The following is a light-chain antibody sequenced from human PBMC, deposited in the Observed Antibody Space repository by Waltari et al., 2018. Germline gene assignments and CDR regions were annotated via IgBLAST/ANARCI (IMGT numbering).Light chain of an antibody. Sequence: DIQMTQSPSSLSASEGDSLTITCRASQTISTYLNWYQQKPGKAPKLLIYAASSLQVGVPSRFSGSGSGTDFKLTISSLQPEDFATYYCQQSYISPRTFGGGTKVEI. V-gene: IGKV1-39*01. CDR3: QQSYISPRT. J-gene: IGKJ4*01. CDR2: AAS. CDR1: QTISTY.